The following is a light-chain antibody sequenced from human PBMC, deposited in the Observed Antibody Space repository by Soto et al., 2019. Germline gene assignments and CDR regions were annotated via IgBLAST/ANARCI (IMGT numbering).Light chain of an antibody. J-gene: IGKJ3*01. CDR2: DAS. Sequence: EIVLTQSPATLSLSPGERATLSCRASQSVSNFLAWYQQKPGQGPRLLIYDASHRATGIPARFSGSGSGTDFTLTISSLEPEDFTVYYCQQRSDWRFIFGPGTKVDIK. CDR1: QSVSNF. CDR3: QQRSDWRFI. V-gene: IGKV3-11*01.